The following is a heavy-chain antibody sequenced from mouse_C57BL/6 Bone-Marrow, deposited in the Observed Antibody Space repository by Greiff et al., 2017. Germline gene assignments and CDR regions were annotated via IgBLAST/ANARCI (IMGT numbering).Heavy chain of an antibody. Sequence: QVQLQQSGAELVRPGSSVKLSCKASGYTFTSYWMDWVKQRPGQGLEWIGNIYPSDSETHYNQKFKDKATLTVDKSSSTAYMQLSSLTSEDSAVYYCARGEEALYFDYWGQGTTLTVSS. J-gene: IGHJ2*01. CDR3: ARGEEALYFDY. CDR2: IYPSDSET. V-gene: IGHV1-61*01. CDR1: GYTFTSYW.